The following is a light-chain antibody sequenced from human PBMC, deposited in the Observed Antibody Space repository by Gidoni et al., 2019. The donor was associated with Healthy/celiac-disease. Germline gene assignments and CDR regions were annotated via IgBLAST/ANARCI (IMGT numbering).Light chain of an antibody. Sequence: DAVMTQSPLSLPVTLGQPASISCRSSQSLVHSDGNTYLNWFQQRPGQSPRRLIYKVSNRDSGVPDRFSGGGSGTDFTLKISRVEAEDVGVYYCMQGTHWPPYTFGQGTKLEIK. CDR1: QSLVHSDGNTY. J-gene: IGKJ2*01. CDR3: MQGTHWPPYT. CDR2: KVS. V-gene: IGKV2-30*02.